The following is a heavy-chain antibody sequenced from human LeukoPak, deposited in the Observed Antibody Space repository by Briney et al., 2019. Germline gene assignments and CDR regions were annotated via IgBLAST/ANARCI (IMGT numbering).Heavy chain of an antibody. D-gene: IGHD3-22*01. CDR1: GGSFSGYY. Sequence: PSETLSLTCAVYGGSFSGYYWSWVRQPPGKGLEWIGEINHSGTTNYNPSLKSRLTISVDTAKNQFSLNLSSLTAADTAVYYCASNGPLLSDTSRYYFDSWGQGTLVTVSS. CDR3: ASNGPLLSDTSRYYFDS. CDR2: INHSGTT. V-gene: IGHV4-34*01. J-gene: IGHJ4*02.